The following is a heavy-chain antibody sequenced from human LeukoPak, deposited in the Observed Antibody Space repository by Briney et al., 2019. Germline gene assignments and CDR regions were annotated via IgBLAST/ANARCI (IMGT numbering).Heavy chain of an antibody. CDR1: GFTFGDYA. CDR3: TRAAAAAATTARFDT. Sequence: PGGSLRLSCTASGFTFGDYAMSWVRQAPGKGLEWVGFIRSKVYGGTPEYAASVKGRFTISRDDSKNIASLQMNSLKTEDTAVYYCTRAAAAAATTARFDTWGQGTLVTVPS. J-gene: IGHJ5*02. CDR2: IRSKVYGGTP. D-gene: IGHD6-13*01. V-gene: IGHV3-49*04.